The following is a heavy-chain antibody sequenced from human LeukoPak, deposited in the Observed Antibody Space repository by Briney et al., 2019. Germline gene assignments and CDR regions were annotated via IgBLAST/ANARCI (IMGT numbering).Heavy chain of an antibody. CDR1: GHTFTSYG. V-gene: IGHV1-18*01. D-gene: IGHD2-2*01. Sequence: ASVKVSCKASGHTFTSYGISWVRQAPGQGLEWMGWISAYNGNTNYAQKLQGRVTMTTDTSTSTAYMELRSLRSDDTAVYYCARDLGEDIVVVPAATYYYYGMDVWGQGTTVTVSS. CDR3: ARDLGEDIVVVPAATYYYYGMDV. CDR2: ISAYNGNT. J-gene: IGHJ6*02.